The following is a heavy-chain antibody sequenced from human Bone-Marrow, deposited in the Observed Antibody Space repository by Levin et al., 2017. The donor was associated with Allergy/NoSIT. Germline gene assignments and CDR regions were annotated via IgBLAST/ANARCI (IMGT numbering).Heavy chain of an antibody. V-gene: IGHV3-30*03. CDR2: ISYDGSNK. CDR1: GFTFSSYG. CDR3: GVAEIPVDY. D-gene: IGHD2-15*01. J-gene: IGHJ4*02. Sequence: GGSLRLSCAASGFTFSSYGMHWVRQAPGKGLEWVAVISYDGSNKYYADSVKGRFTISRDNSKNTLYLQMNSLRAEDTAVYYCGVAEIPVDYWGQGTLVTVSS.